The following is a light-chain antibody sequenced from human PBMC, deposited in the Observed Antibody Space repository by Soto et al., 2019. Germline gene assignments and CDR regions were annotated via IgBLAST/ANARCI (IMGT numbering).Light chain of an antibody. CDR2: KAS. Sequence: DIQMTQSPSTLSATAGGRVTITCRASQGISSYLGWYQQKPGKAPKLLIYKASTLKSGVPSRFSGSGSGTEFTLTISSLQPDDFATYYCQHYNSYSEAFGQGTKVDIK. CDR3: QHYNSYSEA. CDR1: QGISSY. V-gene: IGKV1-5*03. J-gene: IGKJ1*01.